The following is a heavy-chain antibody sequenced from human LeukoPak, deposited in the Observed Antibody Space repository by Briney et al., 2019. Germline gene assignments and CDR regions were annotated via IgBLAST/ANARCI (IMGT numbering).Heavy chain of an antibody. CDR2: FYYSGGT. J-gene: IGHJ4*01. Sequence: SETLSLTCSVSGVSISDNNFYWAWIRQPPGTGLEWIGIFYYSGGTYYNPSLQSRVTISGDTSQILLSLHLRSATVSDTAIYFCARMSFAFDPSFFDYWGHGALVPVSS. D-gene: IGHD3-3*01. CDR3: ARMSFAFDPSFFDY. CDR1: GVSISDNNFY. V-gene: IGHV4-39*01.